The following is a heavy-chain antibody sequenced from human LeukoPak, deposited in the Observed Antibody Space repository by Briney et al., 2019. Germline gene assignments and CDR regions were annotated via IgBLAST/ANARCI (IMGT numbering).Heavy chain of an antibody. CDR3: AKVTDRITMVRGVIIDLDY. Sequence: GGSLRLSCAASGFTFSSYAMSWVRQAPGKGLEWVSAISGSGGSTYYADSVKGRFTISRDNSKNTLYLQMNSLRAEDTAVYYCAKVTDRITMVRGVIIDLDYWGQGTLVTVSS. CDR1: GFTFSSYA. CDR2: ISGSGGST. J-gene: IGHJ4*02. D-gene: IGHD3-10*01. V-gene: IGHV3-23*01.